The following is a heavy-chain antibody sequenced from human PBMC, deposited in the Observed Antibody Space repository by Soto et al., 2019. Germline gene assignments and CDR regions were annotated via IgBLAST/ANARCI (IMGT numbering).Heavy chain of an antibody. V-gene: IGHV3-9*01. CDR3: AKARYSSGWYLDAFDI. J-gene: IGHJ3*02. Sequence: EVQLLESGGGWVQPGGSLRLSCAASGFTFDDYAMHWVRQAPGKGLEWVSGISWNSGSIGYADSVKGRFTISRDNAKNSLYLQMNSLRAEDTALYYCAKARYSSGWYLDAFDIWGQGTMVTVSS. CDR1: GFTFDDYA. CDR2: ISWNSGSI. D-gene: IGHD6-19*01.